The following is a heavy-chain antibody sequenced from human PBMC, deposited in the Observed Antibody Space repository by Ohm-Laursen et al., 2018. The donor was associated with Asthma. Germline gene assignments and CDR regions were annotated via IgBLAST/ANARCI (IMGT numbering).Heavy chain of an antibody. CDR2: INSVFGTS. D-gene: IGHD2-15*01. Sequence: SSVKVSCKSLGGTLGTSVIGWVRQAPGQGLEWLGGINSVFGTSTYAQKFHDRFTITADESTSTVYMTLSSLTSEDTAVYYCARKAGSCITSNCYSLDFWGQGTPVTVSS. CDR3: ARKAGSCITSNCYSLDF. CDR1: GGTLGTSV. J-gene: IGHJ4*02. V-gene: IGHV1-69*01.